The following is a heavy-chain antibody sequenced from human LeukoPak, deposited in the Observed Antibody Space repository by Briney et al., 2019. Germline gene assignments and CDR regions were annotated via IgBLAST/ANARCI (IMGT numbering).Heavy chain of an antibody. V-gene: IGHV4-31*03. CDR3: ARGERITIFGVVTQAYYYYGMDV. CDR1: GGSISSGGYY. CDR2: IYSSGST. Sequence: PSQTLSLTCTVSGGSISSGGYYWSWIRQHPGKGLEWIVYIYSSGSTYYNPFLKSRVTISVDTSKNQFSLKLSSVTAADTAVYYCARGERITIFGVVTQAYYYYGMDVWGQGTTVTVSS. J-gene: IGHJ6*02. D-gene: IGHD3-3*01.